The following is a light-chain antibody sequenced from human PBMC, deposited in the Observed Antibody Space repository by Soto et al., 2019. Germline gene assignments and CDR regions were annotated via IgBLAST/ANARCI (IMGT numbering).Light chain of an antibody. Sequence: DIVLTQSPYTLSVSPGERATLSCLASQSVSSNLAWYQHKPGQAPRLLIYGASTRAIGFPARFSGSGSGTEFTLTISSLQSEDFAVYYCQQYNNWPPGTFGQGTKVDI. CDR3: QQYNNWPPGT. CDR1: QSVSSN. CDR2: GAS. J-gene: IGKJ1*01. V-gene: IGKV3-15*01.